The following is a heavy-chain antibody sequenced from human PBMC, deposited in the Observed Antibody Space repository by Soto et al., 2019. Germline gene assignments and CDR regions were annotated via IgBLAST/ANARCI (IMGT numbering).Heavy chain of an antibody. Sequence: ASVNVSFKASGYTFTGYYMHWVRPAPGQWLEWMGWINPNSGGTNYAHKFQGRVTMTRDTSISTAYMELSRLRSDDTAVYYCAKRARFTDPTMHVSGQGTTVTV. J-gene: IGHJ6*02. V-gene: IGHV1-2*07. CDR1: GYTFTGYY. D-gene: IGHD3-3*01. CDR3: AKRARFTDPTMHV. CDR2: INPNSGGT.